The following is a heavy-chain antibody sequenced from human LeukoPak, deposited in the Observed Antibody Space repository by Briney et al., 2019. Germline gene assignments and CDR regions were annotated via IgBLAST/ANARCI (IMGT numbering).Heavy chain of an antibody. CDR2: INPNSGGT. J-gene: IGHJ5*02. D-gene: IGHD1-26*01. CDR1: GYTFTGYY. V-gene: IGHV1-2*02. Sequence: ASVKVSCKASGYTFTGYYMHWVRQAPGQGLEWMGWINPNSGGTNYAQKFQGRVTMTRDTSISTAYMELSRLRSDDTAVYYCARVGFEVGATTYNWFDPWGQGSLVTVSS. CDR3: ARVGFEVGATTYNWFDP.